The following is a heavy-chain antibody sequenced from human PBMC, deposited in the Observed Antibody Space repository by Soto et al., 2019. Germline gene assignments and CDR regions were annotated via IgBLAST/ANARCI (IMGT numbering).Heavy chain of an antibody. Sequence: SETLSLTCTVSGGSISAYYWSWIRQAPGKGLEWIGYIYYSGSTNYNPSLKSRVTISVDTSKNQFSLKLSSVTAADTAVYYCAREGNSGYYFNWFDPWGQGTLVTVSS. V-gene: IGHV4-59*01. J-gene: IGHJ5*02. CDR3: AREGNSGYYFNWFDP. D-gene: IGHD3-22*01. CDR1: GGSISAYY. CDR2: IYYSGST.